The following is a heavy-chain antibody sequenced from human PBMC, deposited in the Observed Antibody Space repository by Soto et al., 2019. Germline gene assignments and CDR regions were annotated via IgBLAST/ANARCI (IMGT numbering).Heavy chain of an antibody. Sequence: EVQLLESGGGLVQPGGSLRLSCAASGFTLSSYVMSWVRQAPGKGLEWVSAISGSGGRTYYADPVKGRFTISRDNCKNTLYLKMNSFIAEDTAVSYCARPTTVIYFDYWGQGTLVTVSS. CDR3: ARPTTVIYFDY. V-gene: IGHV3-23*01. CDR2: ISGSGGRT. CDR1: GFTLSSYV. J-gene: IGHJ4*02. D-gene: IGHD4-17*01.